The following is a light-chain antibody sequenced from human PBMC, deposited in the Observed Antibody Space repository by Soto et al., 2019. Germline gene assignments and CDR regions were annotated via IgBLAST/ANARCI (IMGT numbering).Light chain of an antibody. CDR1: QGIRND. Sequence: DIQMTQSPSSLSASVGDRVTITCRASQGIRNDLSWYQQKPGKAPKRLIFAASSLQSGVPSRFSGSGSGTEFTLTIISLQPKDFATYYGLQHNSYPRTFGHGTKVEIK. J-gene: IGKJ1*01. CDR2: AAS. V-gene: IGKV1-17*01. CDR3: LQHNSYPRT.